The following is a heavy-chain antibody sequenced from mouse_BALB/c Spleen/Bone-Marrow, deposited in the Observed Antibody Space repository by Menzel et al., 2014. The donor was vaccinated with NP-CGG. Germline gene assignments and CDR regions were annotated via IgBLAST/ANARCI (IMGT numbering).Heavy chain of an antibody. Sequence: VQGVESGPGLVAPSQRLSIPCTVSGISLTSYGVHWVRKPPGKGLEWLGVIWAGGSTHYTSALVSRLSISKDNSKSQVFLKMNRLQTDDTAMYYCARDPVDDGSEYSIDYWGQGTSVTVSS. D-gene: IGHD2-3*01. CDR1: GISLTSYG. V-gene: IGHV2-9*02. CDR3: ARDPVDDGSEYSIDY. CDR2: IWAGGST. J-gene: IGHJ4*01.